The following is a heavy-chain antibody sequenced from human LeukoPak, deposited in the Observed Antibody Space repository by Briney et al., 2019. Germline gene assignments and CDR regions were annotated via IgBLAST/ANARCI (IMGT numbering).Heavy chain of an antibody. CDR1: GYSFTSYW. D-gene: IGHD6-13*01. V-gene: IGHV5-51*01. CDR3: ARLRYSSSWRGFDY. CDR2: IYPGDSDT. Sequence: GESLKISCKGSGYSFTSYWIGWVRQMPGKGLEWMGIIYPGDSDTRYTPSSQDQVTSSADKSISTAYLQCSSLKAADTAMYYCARLRYSSSWRGFDYWGQGTLVTVSS. J-gene: IGHJ4*02.